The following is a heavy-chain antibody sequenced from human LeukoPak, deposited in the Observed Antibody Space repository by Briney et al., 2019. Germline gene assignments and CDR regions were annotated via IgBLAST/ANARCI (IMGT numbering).Heavy chain of an antibody. D-gene: IGHD3-16*01. CDR3: VRGSTLRHYQY. Sequence: SEALSLTCTVSGGSISSSSYYWGWIRRPPGKGLEWIGSIYYSGSTYYNPSLKSRTTVSVDTSKNQFSLKLSSATAADTAVYYCVRGSTLRHYQYWGQGTLVTVSS. J-gene: IGHJ4*02. V-gene: IGHV4-39*01. CDR2: IYYSGST. CDR1: GGSISSSSYY.